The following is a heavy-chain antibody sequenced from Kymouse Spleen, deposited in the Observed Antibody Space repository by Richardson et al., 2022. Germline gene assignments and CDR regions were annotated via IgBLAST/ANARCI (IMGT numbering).Heavy chain of an antibody. D-gene: IGHD3-10*01. Sequence: QVQLQESGPGLVKPSQTLSLTCTVSGGSISSGGYYWSWIRQHPGKGLEWIGYIYYSGSTYYNPSLKSRVTISVDTSKNQFSLKLSSVTAADTAVYYCARGTMVRGVIIDWFDPWGQGTLVTVSS. J-gene: IGHJ5*02. CDR3: ARGTMVRGVIIDWFDP. CDR2: IYYSGST. V-gene: IGHV4-31*03. CDR1: GGSISSGGYY.